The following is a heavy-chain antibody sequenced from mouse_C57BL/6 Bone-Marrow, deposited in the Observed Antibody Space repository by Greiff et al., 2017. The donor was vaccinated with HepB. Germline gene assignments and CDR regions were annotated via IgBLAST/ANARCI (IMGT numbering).Heavy chain of an antibody. J-gene: IGHJ1*03. CDR3: AREAYSKERYFDV. CDR1: GFTFSDYY. D-gene: IGHD2-5*01. CDR2: INYDGSST. V-gene: IGHV5-16*01. Sequence: EVKLMESEGGLVQPGSSMKLSCTASGFTFSDYYMAWVRQVPEKGLEWVANINYDGSSTYYLDSLKSRFIISRDNAKNILYLQMSSLKSEDTATYYCAREAYSKERYFDVWGTGTTVTVSS.